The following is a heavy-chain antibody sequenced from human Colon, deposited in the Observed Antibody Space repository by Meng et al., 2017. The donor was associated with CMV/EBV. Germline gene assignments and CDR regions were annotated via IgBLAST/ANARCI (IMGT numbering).Heavy chain of an antibody. CDR3: ARGVVGGYNFGFPVAYYCDY. J-gene: IGHJ4*02. CDR1: GYTFSGYY. V-gene: IGHV1-2*02. D-gene: IGHD1-1*01. Sequence: QVRLVRSWAEVKQPGVSGRVSGMSYGYTFSGYYVHWVRQAPGQGLEWMGWINPKSGDTKYAQKFQDRVTMTRDTSIGTAYMDLSRLTSDDTALYYCARGVVGGYNFGFPVAYYCDYWGQGTLVTVSS. CDR2: INPKSGDT.